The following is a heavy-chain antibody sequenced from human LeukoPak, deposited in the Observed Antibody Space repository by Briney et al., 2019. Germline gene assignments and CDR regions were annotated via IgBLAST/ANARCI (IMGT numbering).Heavy chain of an antibody. CDR2: INHSGST. Sequence: SETLSLTCAVYGGPFSGYYWSWIRQPPGKGLEWIGEINHSGSTNYNPSLKSRVTISVDTSKNQFSLKLSSVTAADTAVYYCARGDIVVVPAARVYYYYMDVWGKGTTVTVSS. V-gene: IGHV4-34*01. CDR3: ARGDIVVVPAARVYYYYMDV. D-gene: IGHD2-2*01. CDR1: GGPFSGYY. J-gene: IGHJ6*03.